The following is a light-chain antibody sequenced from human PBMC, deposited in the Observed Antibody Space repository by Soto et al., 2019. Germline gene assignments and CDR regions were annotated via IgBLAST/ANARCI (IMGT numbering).Light chain of an antibody. V-gene: IGLV1-40*01. CDR2: GNS. CDR1: SSNIGAGYD. CDR3: SSYTTGSLVV. J-gene: IGLJ2*01. Sequence: QSVLTQPPSVSGAPGQRVTISCTGSSSNIGAGYDVHWYQQLPGTAPKLLIYGNSNRPSGVPDRFSGSKSGTSASLAITGLQAEDEADYYCSSYTTGSLVVFGGGTKVTVL.